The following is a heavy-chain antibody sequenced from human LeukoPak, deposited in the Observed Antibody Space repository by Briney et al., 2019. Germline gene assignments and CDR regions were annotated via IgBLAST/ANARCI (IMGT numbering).Heavy chain of an antibody. CDR3: AAYIVHGY. CDR1: GFTFSSYA. V-gene: IGHV3-30-3*01. J-gene: IGHJ4*02. D-gene: IGHD2-15*01. Sequence: PGRSLRLSCAAPGFTFSSYAMHWVRQAPGKGLEWVAVISYDGSNKYYADSVKGRFTISRDNSKNTLYLQMNSLRAEDTAVYYCAAYIVHGYWGQGTLVTVTS. CDR2: ISYDGSNK.